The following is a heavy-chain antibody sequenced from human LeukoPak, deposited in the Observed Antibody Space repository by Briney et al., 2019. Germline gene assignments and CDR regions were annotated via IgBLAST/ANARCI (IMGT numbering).Heavy chain of an antibody. D-gene: IGHD1-7*01. CDR3: ARRLRTTWFDY. CDR2: ISSSSSYI. V-gene: IGHV3-21*01. CDR1: GFTFSRYS. Sequence: GGSLRLSCAASGFTFSRYSMNWVRQAPEKGLEWVSSISSSSSYIYYADSVKGRFTISRDNAKNSLYLQMNSLRAEDTAVYHCARRLRTTWFDYWGQGTLVTVSS. J-gene: IGHJ4*02.